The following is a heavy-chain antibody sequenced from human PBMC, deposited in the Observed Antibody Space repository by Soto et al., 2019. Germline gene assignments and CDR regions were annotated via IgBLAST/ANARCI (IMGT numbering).Heavy chain of an antibody. V-gene: IGHV1-69*13. CDR2: IIPIFGTA. CDR3: ARDGPIVVVTASPGHTYYYYGMDV. Sequence: SVKVSCKASGGTFSSYAISWVRQAPGQGLEWMGGIIPIFGTANYAQKFQGRVTITADESTSTAYMELSSLRSEDTAVYYCARDGPIVVVTASPGHTYYYYGMDVWGQGTMVTVSS. CDR1: GGTFSSYA. D-gene: IGHD2-21*02. J-gene: IGHJ6*02.